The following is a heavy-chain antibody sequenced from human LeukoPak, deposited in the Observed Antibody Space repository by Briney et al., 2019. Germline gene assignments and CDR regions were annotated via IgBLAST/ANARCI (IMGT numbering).Heavy chain of an antibody. CDR3: ARDISDCSSTSCSRLHFDY. CDR2: INPNSGGT. D-gene: IGHD2-2*01. V-gene: IGHV1-2*02. CDR1: GYTFTGYY. J-gene: IGHJ4*02. Sequence: ALVKVSCKASGYTFTGYYMHWVRQAPGQGLEWMGWINPNSGGTNYAQKFQGRVTMTRDTSISTAYMELSRLRSDDTAIYYCARDISDCSSTSCSRLHFDYWGQGTLVTVSS.